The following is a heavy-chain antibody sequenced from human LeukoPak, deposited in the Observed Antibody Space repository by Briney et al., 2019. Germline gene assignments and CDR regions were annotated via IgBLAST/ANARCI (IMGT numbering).Heavy chain of an antibody. CDR1: GGSISSGGYY. CDR3: ARGWFDP. J-gene: IGHJ5*02. Sequence: SETLSLTRTVSGGSISSGGYYWSWIRQPAGKGLEWIGLIYASGSTKYNPSLKSRVTISVDTSKNQFSLKLSSVTAADTAVYYCARGWFDPWGQGTLVTVSS. V-gene: IGHV4-61*02. CDR2: IYASGST.